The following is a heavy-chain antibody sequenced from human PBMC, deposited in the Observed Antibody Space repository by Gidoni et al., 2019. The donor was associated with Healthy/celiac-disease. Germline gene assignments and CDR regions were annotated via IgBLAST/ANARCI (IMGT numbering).Heavy chain of an antibody. CDR1: GYSFTSYW. V-gene: IGHV5-10-1*01. CDR2: IAPSDSYT. D-gene: IGHD5-18*01. J-gene: IGHJ4*02. Sequence: DVKLVQSGAEVKKPGESLRNACQGSGYSFTSYWISWGSQMPGKGLEWMGMIAPSDSYTNYRPSFQCHVTISADKSISTADLQWSSLKASDTAIYYCARLSGYSYGREPDYWGQGTLVTVSS. CDR3: ARLSGYSYGREPDY.